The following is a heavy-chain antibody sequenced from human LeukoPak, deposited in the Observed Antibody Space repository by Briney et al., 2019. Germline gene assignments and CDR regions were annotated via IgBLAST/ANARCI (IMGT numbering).Heavy chain of an antibody. J-gene: IGHJ4*02. CDR3: AFQRIAVAGTGWG. Sequence: SETLSLTCAVYGGSFSGYYWSWIRQPPGKGLEWIGEINRSGSTNYNPSLKSRVTISVDTSKNQFSLKLSSVTAADTAVYYCAFQRIAVAGTGWGWGQGTLVTVSS. CDR1: GGSFSGYY. V-gene: IGHV4-34*01. D-gene: IGHD6-19*01. CDR2: INRSGST.